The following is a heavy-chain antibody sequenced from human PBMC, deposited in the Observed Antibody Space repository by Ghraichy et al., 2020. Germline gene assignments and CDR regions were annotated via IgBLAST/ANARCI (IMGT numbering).Heavy chain of an antibody. V-gene: IGHV3-7*01. J-gene: IGHJ6*02. D-gene: IGHD3-9*01. CDR1: GFTFSSYW. CDR2: IKQDGSEK. CDR3: ARYFRRFYYYYGMDV. Sequence: GGSLRLSCAASGFTFSSYWMSWVRQAPGKGLEWVANIKQDGSEKYYVDSVKGRFTISRDNAKNSLYLQMNSLRAEDTAVYYCARYFRRFYYYYGMDVWGQGTTVTVSS.